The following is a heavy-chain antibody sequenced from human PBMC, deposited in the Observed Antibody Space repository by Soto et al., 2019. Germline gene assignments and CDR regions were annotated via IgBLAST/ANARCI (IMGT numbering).Heavy chain of an antibody. CDR1: GGTFSSYA. V-gene: IGHV1-69*13. Sequence: SVKVSCKASGGTFSSYAISWVRQAPGQGLEWMGGIIPIFGTANYAQKFQGRVTITADESTSTAYMELSSLRSGDTAVYYCAREPYYYGSGPQTYRHPYYFDYWGQGTLVTVSS. J-gene: IGHJ4*02. CDR3: AREPYYYGSGPQTYRHPYYFDY. D-gene: IGHD3-10*01. CDR2: IIPIFGTA.